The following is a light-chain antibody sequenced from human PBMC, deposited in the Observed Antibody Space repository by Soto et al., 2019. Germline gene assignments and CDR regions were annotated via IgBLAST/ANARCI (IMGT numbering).Light chain of an antibody. J-gene: IGKJ2*01. V-gene: IGKV3-20*01. Sequence: IVLTQSPAPLSLSPGGRATLSCRASQSVSSRSLAWYQQKRGQAPRLLIYDASRRAPGIPDRFSGSGSGTDFTLTIGSLDPDDFAEYHCQQYGSSSYTCGQGTKLEIK. CDR1: QSVSSRS. CDR2: DAS. CDR3: QQYGSSSYT.